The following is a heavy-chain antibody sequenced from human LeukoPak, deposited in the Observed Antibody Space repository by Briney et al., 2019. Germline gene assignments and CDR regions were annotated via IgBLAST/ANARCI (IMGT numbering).Heavy chain of an antibody. J-gene: IGHJ4*02. V-gene: IGHV3-23*01. CDR1: GFTFSSYA. D-gene: IGHD3-10*01. CDR3: AKGGSGSYSITHVDY. CDR2: ISGSGGST. Sequence: PGGSLRLSCAASGFTFSSYAMSWVRQAPGKGLEWVSAISGSGGSTYYADSVKGRFTISRDNSKNTLYLQMNSLRAEDTAVYYCAKGGSGSYSITHVDYWGQGALVTVSS.